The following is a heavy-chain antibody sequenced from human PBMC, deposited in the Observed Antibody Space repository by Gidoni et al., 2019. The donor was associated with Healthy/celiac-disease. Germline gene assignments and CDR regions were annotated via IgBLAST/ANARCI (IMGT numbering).Heavy chain of an antibody. J-gene: IGHJ4*02. CDR1: GFTFSSYA. V-gene: IGHV3-23*01. CDR2: ISGSGGST. D-gene: IGHD3-22*01. Sequence: EVQLLESGGGLVQPGGAMRHSCAASGFTFSSYAMSWVRQAPGKGLEWVSAISGSGGSTYYADSVKGRFTISRDNSKNTLYLQMNSLRAEDTAVYYCAKKGYYYDSSGYYYGYWGQGTLVTVSS. CDR3: AKKGYYYDSSGYYYGY.